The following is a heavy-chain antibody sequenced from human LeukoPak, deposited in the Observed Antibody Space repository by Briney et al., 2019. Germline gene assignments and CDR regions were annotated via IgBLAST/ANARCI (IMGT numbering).Heavy chain of an antibody. CDR2: ITPYNGHT. V-gene: IGHV1-18*01. CDR1: GYIFTSYG. CDR3: ARVWGYCGNTNCYQSFDY. J-gene: IGHJ4*02. Sequence: GASVKVSCKASGYIFTSYGLTWVRQAPGQGLEWMGGITPYNGHTNYAQKIQGRVTMTTDTSTNTAYMDLRSLRSDDTAVYYCARVWGYCGNTNCYQSFDYWGQGTLVTVSS. D-gene: IGHD2-2*01.